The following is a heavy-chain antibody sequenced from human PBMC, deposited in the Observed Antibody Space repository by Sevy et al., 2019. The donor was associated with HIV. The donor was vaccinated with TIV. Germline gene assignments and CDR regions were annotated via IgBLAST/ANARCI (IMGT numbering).Heavy chain of an antibody. V-gene: IGHV3-30-3*02. D-gene: IGHD3-10*01. CDR1: GFIFSTSP. CDR3: AKDDLGSIDY. Sequence: GGSLRLSCAASGFIFSTSPMHWVRQAPDKGLEWVAILSYDDSDENYADSVKGRFTISRDNSKNTLYLQMNSLRTEDTAVYYCAKDDLGSIDYWGQGTLVTVSS. CDR2: LSYDDSDE. J-gene: IGHJ4*02.